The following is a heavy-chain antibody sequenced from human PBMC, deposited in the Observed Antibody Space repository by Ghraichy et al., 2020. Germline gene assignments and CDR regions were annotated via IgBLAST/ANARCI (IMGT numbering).Heavy chain of an antibody. J-gene: IGHJ3*02. D-gene: IGHD6-19*01. V-gene: IGHV3-21*01. CDR3: ARGRWIRGSGWNDAFDI. Sequence: GGSLRLSCAASGFTFSSYSINWVRQAPGKGLEWVLSISSSSNYIYYADSVKGRFTISRDNARNSLYLQMNSLRAEDSAVYYCARGRWIRGSGWNDAFDIWGQGTMVTVSS. CDR2: ISSSSNYI. CDR1: GFTFSSYS.